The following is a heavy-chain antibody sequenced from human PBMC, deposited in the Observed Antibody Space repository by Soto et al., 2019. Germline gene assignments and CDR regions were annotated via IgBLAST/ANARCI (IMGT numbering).Heavy chain of an antibody. J-gene: IGHJ6*02. D-gene: IGHD3-3*01. CDR2: INPNSGGT. Sequence: QVQLVQSGAEVKKPGASVKVSCKASGYTFTGYYMHWVRQSPGQGLEGMGLINPNSGGTNYAQKFQGWVTMTRDTSISTAYMELSRLSSDDTAVYYCARAPHFWSGYSGGYGMDVWGQGTTVTVSS. CDR1: GYTFTGYY. V-gene: IGHV1-2*04. CDR3: ARAPHFWSGYSGGYGMDV.